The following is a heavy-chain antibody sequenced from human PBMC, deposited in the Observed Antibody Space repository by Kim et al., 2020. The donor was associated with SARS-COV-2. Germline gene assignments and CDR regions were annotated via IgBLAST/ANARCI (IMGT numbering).Heavy chain of an antibody. Sequence: GGSLRLSCAASGFTFSNYAMTWVRQAPGKGLEWVSTITATGDSVNYVDSVKGRVTVSRDNPKNTLYLQMDSLRADDTAIDHLAKGFGGGGHQFDCWVQ. CDR1: GFTFSNYA. V-gene: IGHV3-23*01. CDR2: ITATGDSV. CDR3: AKGFGGGGHQFDC. D-gene: IGHD2-15*01. J-gene: IGHJ4*02.